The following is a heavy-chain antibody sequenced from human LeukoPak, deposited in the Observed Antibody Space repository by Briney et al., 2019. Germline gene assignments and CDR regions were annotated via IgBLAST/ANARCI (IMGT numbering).Heavy chain of an antibody. V-gene: IGHV4-59*01. CDR1: GGSISSYY. Sequence: SETLPLTCTVSGGSISSYYWSWIRQPPGKGLEWIGYIYYSGSTNYNPSLKSRVTISVDTSKNQFSLKLSSVTAADTAVYYCARAGGRYYDILTGYYGDFDYWSQGTLVTVSS. D-gene: IGHD3-9*01. CDR2: IYYSGST. CDR3: ARAGGRYYDILTGYYGDFDY. J-gene: IGHJ4*02.